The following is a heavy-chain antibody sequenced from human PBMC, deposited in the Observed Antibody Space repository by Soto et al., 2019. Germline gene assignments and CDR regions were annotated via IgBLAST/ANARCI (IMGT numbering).Heavy chain of an antibody. CDR3: ARVVYEWPGVVDY. D-gene: IGHD3-3*01. J-gene: IGHJ4*02. CDR1: GGSVSSGSYY. Sequence: QVQLQESGPGLVKPSETLSLTCTVSGGSVSSGSYYWSWIRQPPGKGLEWIGYIYYSGSTNYNPSLKSRVTISVDTSNNQFSRKLSSVTAADTAVYYCARVVYEWPGVVDYWGQGTLVTVS. V-gene: IGHV4-61*01. CDR2: IYYSGST.